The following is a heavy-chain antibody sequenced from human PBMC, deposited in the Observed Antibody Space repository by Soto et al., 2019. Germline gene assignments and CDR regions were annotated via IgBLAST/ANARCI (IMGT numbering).Heavy chain of an antibody. CDR3: ARAPHYYDSSPYYFDY. J-gene: IGHJ4*02. V-gene: IGHV1-69*13. D-gene: IGHD3-22*01. CDR2: IIPIFGTA. CDR1: GVTFSSYA. Sequence: SVKVSCKASGVTFSSYAISWVRQSPGQGLEWMGGIIPIFGTANYAQKFQGRVTITADESTSTAYMELSSLRSEDTAVYYCARAPHYYDSSPYYFDYWGQGTLVTVSS.